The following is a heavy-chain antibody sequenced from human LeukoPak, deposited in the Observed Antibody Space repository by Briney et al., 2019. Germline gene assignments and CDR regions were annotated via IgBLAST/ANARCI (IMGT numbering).Heavy chain of an antibody. D-gene: IGHD2-2*01. Sequence: SETLSLTCTVSGGSISSYYWSWIRQPPGKGLEWIGYMYYSGSTNYNPSLKSRVTISVDTSKNQFSLKLSSVTAADTAVYYCARDSSTSYYYNGMDVWGQGTTVTVSS. CDR1: GGSISSYY. V-gene: IGHV4-59*01. CDR2: MYYSGST. CDR3: ARDSSTSYYYNGMDV. J-gene: IGHJ6*02.